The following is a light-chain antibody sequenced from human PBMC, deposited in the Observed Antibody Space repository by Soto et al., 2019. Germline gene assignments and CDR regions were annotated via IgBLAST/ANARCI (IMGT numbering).Light chain of an antibody. CDR2: GAS. Sequence: EIVLTQSPGTLSLSAGERATLFCRSIERVASNYLAWYQQKPGQAPRLLIYGASSRATGIPDRFSGSGSGTDFTLTICRLEPEDFAVYYCEQRYNWPPITFGQGTRLEI. CDR1: ERVASNY. V-gene: IGKV3D-20*02. J-gene: IGKJ5*01. CDR3: EQRYNWPPIT.